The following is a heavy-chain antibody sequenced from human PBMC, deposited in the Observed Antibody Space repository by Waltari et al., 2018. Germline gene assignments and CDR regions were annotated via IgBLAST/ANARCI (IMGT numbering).Heavy chain of an antibody. V-gene: IGHV4-34*01. D-gene: IGHD3-22*01. J-gene: IGHJ6*03. CDR1: GGSFSGYY. Sequence: QVQLQQWGAGLLKPSETLSLTCAVYGGSFSGYYWSWIRQPPGKGLEWIGEINHSGSTNYNPSRKSRVTISVDTSKNQFSLKLSSVTAADTAVYYCARGQGYYDSSGYYYLYYYYMDVWGKGTTVTVSS. CDR3: ARGQGYYDSSGYYYLYYYYMDV. CDR2: INHSGST.